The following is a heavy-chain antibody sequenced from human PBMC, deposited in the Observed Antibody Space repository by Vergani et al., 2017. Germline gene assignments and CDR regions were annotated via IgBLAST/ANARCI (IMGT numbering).Heavy chain of an antibody. D-gene: IGHD4-17*01. Sequence: EVQLVESGGGLVQPGGSLRLSCAASGFTFSSYWMSWVRQAPGKGLEWVANIKQDGSEKYYVDSVKGRFTISRDNAKNSLYLQMNSLRAEDTAVYYCARYGLTTVTADAFDIWGQGTMVTVSS. CDR2: IKQDGSEK. J-gene: IGHJ3*02. V-gene: IGHV3-7*01. CDR3: ARYGLTTVTADAFDI. CDR1: GFTFSSYW.